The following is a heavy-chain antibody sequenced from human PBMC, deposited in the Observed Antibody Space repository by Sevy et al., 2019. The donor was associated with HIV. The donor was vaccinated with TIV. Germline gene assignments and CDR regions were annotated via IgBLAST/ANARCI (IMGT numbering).Heavy chain of an antibody. CDR2: IKSKTDGGTT. V-gene: IGHV3-15*01. CDR3: TTDPPVAYSGYDPAYYYYGMDV. J-gene: IGHJ6*02. CDR1: GLTFSNAW. Sequence: GGSLRLSCAASGLTFSNAWMSWVRQAPGKGLEWVGCIKSKTDGGTTDYAAPVKGRLTISRDDSKNTLYLQMNSLKTEDTAVYYCTTDPPVAYSGYDPAYYYYGMDVWGQWTTVTVSS. D-gene: IGHD5-12*01.